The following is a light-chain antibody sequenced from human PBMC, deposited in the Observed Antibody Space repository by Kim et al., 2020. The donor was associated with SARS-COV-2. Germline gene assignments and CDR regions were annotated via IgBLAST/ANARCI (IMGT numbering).Light chain of an antibody. CDR1: ESVRGN. Sequence: LSVSPGERATRSCRASESVRGNLAWYQQRPGQAPRLLISGASTRATGVPTRFSGSGSGTEFTLTISSLQSEDFAVYYCQQYNNLYTFGQGTKLEI. CDR2: GAS. J-gene: IGKJ2*01. CDR3: QQYNNLYT. V-gene: IGKV3-15*01.